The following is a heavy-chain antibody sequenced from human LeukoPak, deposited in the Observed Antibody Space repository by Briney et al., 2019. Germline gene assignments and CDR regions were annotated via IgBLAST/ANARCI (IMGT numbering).Heavy chain of an antibody. V-gene: IGHV3-11*04. CDR1: GFTFSDYY. Sequence: GGSLRLSCAASGFTFSDYYMSWIRQAPGKGLEWVSYISSSGSTIYYADSVKGRFTISRDNAKNSLYLQMNSLRAEDTAVYYCARGPPDCSSTSCYSYYFDYWGQGTLVTVSS. D-gene: IGHD2-2*01. CDR3: ARGPPDCSSTSCYSYYFDY. J-gene: IGHJ4*02. CDR2: ISSSGSTI.